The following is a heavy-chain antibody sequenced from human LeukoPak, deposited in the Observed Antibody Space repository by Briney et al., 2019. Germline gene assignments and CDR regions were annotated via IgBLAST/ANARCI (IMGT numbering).Heavy chain of an antibody. Sequence: GGSLRLSCAASGFTVSSNYMTWVRKAPGKGLEWVSVIYSGGNTYYADSVKCRFTISRDNSTNTLYLLMHSLRAEDTAVYYCARLDSSGYRSFDYWGQGTLVTVSS. D-gene: IGHD3-22*01. CDR3: ARLDSSGYRSFDY. CDR2: IYSGGNT. J-gene: IGHJ4*02. V-gene: IGHV3-53*01. CDR1: GFTVSSNY.